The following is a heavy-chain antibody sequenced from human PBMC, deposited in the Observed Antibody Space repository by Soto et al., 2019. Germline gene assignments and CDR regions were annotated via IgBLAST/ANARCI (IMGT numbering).Heavy chain of an antibody. D-gene: IGHD2-2*01. Sequence: LYLTPTVSGGSISSYYWSWCRQPPGKGLERIGYIYYSGSTKYNPSLKSRVTTLVDTSKKQLSPKPSSVTAADTAVYYCARVPDGWGQGTLVTVCS. CDR1: GGSISSYY. CDR2: IYYSGST. J-gene: IGHJ4*02. V-gene: IGHV4-59*01. CDR3: ARVPDG.